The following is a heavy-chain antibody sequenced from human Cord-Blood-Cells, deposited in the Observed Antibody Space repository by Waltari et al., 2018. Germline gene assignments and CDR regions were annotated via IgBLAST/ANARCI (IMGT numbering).Heavy chain of an antibody. J-gene: IGHJ4*02. V-gene: IGHV4-4*02. CDR3: AVRDSSGYYYFDY. CDR2: IYHSGST. D-gene: IGHD3-22*01. Sequence: QVQLQESGPGLVKPSGTLSLTCAVSGGSISSSNWWSWVRQPPGKGLGWIGEIYHSGSTNYNPALKSRVTISVDKSKNQFSLKLSSVTAADTAVYYCAVRDSSGYYYFDYWGQGTLVTVSS. CDR1: GGSISSSNW.